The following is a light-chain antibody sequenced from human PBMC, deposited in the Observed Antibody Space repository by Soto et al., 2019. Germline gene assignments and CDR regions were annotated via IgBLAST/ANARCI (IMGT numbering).Light chain of an antibody. CDR3: CSYAGESTVT. J-gene: IGLJ2*01. CDR2: EGS. Sequence: QSALTQPASVSGSPGQSITISCTGTSTNVGVYKLVSWYQQHPGKAPKLIIYEGSKRPSGVSNRFSGSKSGNAASLTISGLQAEDEADYHCCSYAGESTVTFGGGTKLTVL. V-gene: IGLV2-23*01. CDR1: STNVGVYKL.